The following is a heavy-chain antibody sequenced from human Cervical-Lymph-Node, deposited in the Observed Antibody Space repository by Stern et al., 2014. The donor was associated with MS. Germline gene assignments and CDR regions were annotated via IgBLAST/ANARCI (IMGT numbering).Heavy chain of an antibody. CDR2: NSSYNGNT. Sequence: VQLVQSGAEVKKPGASVKVSCKASGYTFTSYGISWVRQAPGQGLEWMGWNSSYNGNTNYAQKLQGRCTRPTDTSTSTAYMELMSLRSDDTAVYYFARGLLGSENAFDIWGQGTMVTVSS. J-gene: IGHJ3*02. CDR1: GYTFTSYG. V-gene: IGHV1-18*01. CDR3: ARGLLGSENAFDI. D-gene: IGHD2-15*01.